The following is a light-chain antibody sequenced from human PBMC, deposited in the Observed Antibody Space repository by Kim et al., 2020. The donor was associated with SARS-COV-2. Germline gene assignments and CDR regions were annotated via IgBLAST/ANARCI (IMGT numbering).Light chain of an antibody. CDR3: QQYGRSPRT. J-gene: IGKJ2*01. CDR2: GAS. CDR1: QSVSSSY. V-gene: IGKV3-20*01. Sequence: EIVLTQSPGTLSLSPGERATLSCRASQSVSSSYLAWYQQKPGQAPRLLIYGASSRATGIPDRFSGSGSGTDFTLTISRLEPEDFAGYYCQQYGRSPRTFGQGTKLEI.